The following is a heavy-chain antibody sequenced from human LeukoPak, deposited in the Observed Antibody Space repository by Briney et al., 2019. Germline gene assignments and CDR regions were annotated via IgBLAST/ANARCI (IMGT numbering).Heavy chain of an antibody. D-gene: IGHD6-13*01. J-gene: IGHJ3*02. Sequence: QPGGSLRLSCAASGFTFSSYEMNWVRQAPGKGLEWVSYISSSGSTIYYADSVKGRFTISRDNAKNSLYLQMNSLRAEDTAVYYCAREGSIAAATDAFDIWGQGTMVTASS. CDR1: GFTFSSYE. CDR3: AREGSIAAATDAFDI. CDR2: ISSSGSTI. V-gene: IGHV3-48*03.